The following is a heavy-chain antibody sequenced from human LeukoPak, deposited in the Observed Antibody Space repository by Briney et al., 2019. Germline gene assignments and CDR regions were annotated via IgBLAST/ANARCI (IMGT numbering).Heavy chain of an antibody. D-gene: IGHD1-26*01. CDR2: INWNSGSI. CDR3: AKDMMAIVGGTTSAFDM. CDR1: GFSFDDYA. J-gene: IGHJ3*02. Sequence: GGSLRLSCAASGFSFDDYAMHWVRHAPGKGLEWVSGINWNSGSIDYAESVKGRFTISRDNAKNSLYLQMNSLRAEDTALYYCAKDMMAIVGGTTSAFDMWGQGTMVTVSS. V-gene: IGHV3-9*01.